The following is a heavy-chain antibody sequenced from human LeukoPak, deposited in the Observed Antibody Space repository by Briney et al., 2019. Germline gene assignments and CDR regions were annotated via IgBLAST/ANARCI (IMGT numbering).Heavy chain of an antibody. CDR1: GFTVGSNY. V-gene: IGHV3-53*01. Sequence: PGGSLRLSCAASGFTVGSNYMSWVRQAPGKGLEWVSVFYGGDSAYYADSVKGRFTISRDNSKNTLYLQMNSLRAEDTAVYYCARVTASLYYFDYWGQGTLVTVSS. D-gene: IGHD2-15*01. J-gene: IGHJ4*02. CDR3: ARVTASLYYFDY. CDR2: FYGGDSA.